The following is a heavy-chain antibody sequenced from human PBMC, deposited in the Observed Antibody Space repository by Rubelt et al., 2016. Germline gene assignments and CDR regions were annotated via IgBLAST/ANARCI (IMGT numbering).Heavy chain of an antibody. V-gene: IGHV3-23*01. Sequence: AASGFTFSSYSMNWVRQAPGEGLEWVSAISGSGGSTYYADSVKGRFTISRDNSKNTLYLQMNSLRAEDTAVYYCARVTGGYSGMDVWGQGTAVTVSS. CDR1: GFTFSSYS. CDR3: ARVTGGYSGMDV. D-gene: IGHD1-14*01. CDR2: ISGSGGST. J-gene: IGHJ6*02.